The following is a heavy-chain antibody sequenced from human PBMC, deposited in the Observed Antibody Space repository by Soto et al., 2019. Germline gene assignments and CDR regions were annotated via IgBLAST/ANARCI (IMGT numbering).Heavy chain of an antibody. D-gene: IGHD1-1*01. J-gene: IGHJ4*02. V-gene: IGHV3-48*02. Sequence: EVQLVESGGGLVQPGGSLRLSCAASGFSFSIYSMNWVRQAPGKGLEWSSYITSDTNTIKYADSVKGRFTISRDNAKNSLYLQMNSLRDEDTAVYYCARSMEGHFDYWGQGTVVTVSS. CDR1: GFSFSIYS. CDR2: ITSDTNTI. CDR3: ARSMEGHFDY.